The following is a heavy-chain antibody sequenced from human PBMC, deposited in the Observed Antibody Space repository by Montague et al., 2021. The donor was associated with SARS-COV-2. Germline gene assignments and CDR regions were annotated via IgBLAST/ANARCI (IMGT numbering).Heavy chain of an antibody. V-gene: IGHV4-34*01. J-gene: IGHJ5*02. Sequence: SETLSLTCSGLVSWYSGADRRSTRLNSSHTWDSYAEFNLRESTNYNPSLKSRVTISVDTSKNQFSLKLSSVTAADTAVYYCARERYSFSLTRGSTWFDPWGQGTLVTVSS. CDR3: ARERYSFSLTRGSTWFDP. D-gene: IGHD3-9*01. CDR2: FNLREST. CDR1: VSWYSGAD.